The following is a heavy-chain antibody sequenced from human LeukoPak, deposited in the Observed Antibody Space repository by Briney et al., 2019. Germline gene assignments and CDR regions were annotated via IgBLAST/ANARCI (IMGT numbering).Heavy chain of an antibody. CDR2: IYYSGST. J-gene: IGHJ5*02. Sequence: SETLSLTCTVSGGSISGGNYYWSWIRQPPGKGLEWIGYIYYSGSTYYNPSLKSRVTISLDTSKNQFSLKLSSVTAADTAGYYWARKPSPNWRGGSCYSGWGGWFDPWGQGTLVTVSS. D-gene: IGHD2-15*01. V-gene: IGHV4-30-4*01. CDR3: ARKPSPNWRGGSCYSGWGGWFDP. CDR1: GGSISGGNYY.